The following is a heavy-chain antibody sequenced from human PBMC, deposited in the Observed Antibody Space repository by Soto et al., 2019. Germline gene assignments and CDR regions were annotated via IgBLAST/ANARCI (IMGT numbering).Heavy chain of an antibody. D-gene: IGHD2-2*01. V-gene: IGHV1-18*01. CDR3: ARDQDCSSTSCYLSYGMDG. CDR1: GLTFSSHG. Sequence: APGKVSCKAFGLTFSSHGISWGGQAPGQRVEWMGWISAYNGNTNYAQKLQGRVTMTTDTSTSTAYMELRSLRSDDTAVYYCARDQDCSSTSCYLSYGMDGWGQGTTVTVSS. J-gene: IGHJ6*02. CDR2: ISAYNGNT.